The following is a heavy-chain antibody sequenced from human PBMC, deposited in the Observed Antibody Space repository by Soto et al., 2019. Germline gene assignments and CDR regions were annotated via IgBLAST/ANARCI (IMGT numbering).Heavy chain of an antibody. J-gene: IGHJ6*02. CDR3: ARAGPKKGAQGYYYYYYGMDV. V-gene: IGHV3-33*01. D-gene: IGHD1-26*01. CDR1: GFTFSSYG. CDR2: IWYDGSNK. Sequence: PGGSLRLSCAASGFTFSSYGMHWVRQAPGKGLEWVAVIWYDGSNKYYADSVKGRFTISRDNSKNTLYLQMNSLRAEDTAVYYCARAGPKKGAQGYYYYYYGMDVWGQGTTVTVSS.